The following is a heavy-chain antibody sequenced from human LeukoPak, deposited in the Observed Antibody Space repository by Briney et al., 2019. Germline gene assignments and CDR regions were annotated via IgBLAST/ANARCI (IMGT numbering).Heavy chain of an antibody. V-gene: IGHV3-74*01. CDR2: IKSDGST. D-gene: IGHD3-22*01. CDR1: GFTFSSYW. CDR3: ARAPSEIGGYYPEYFRH. J-gene: IGHJ1*01. Sequence: GGSLRLSCAASGFTFSSYWMHWVRQAPGKGLVWASRIKSDGSTNYADSVKGRFTISRDNAKNTVSLQMNSLRAEDTGVYYCARAPSEIGGYYPEYFRHWGQDTLVTVSS.